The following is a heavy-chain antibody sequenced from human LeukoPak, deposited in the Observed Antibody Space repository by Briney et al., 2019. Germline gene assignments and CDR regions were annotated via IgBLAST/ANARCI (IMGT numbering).Heavy chain of an antibody. CDR3: ATDTRGGYIFPDVDTAMVTGY. CDR1: GYTLTELS. J-gene: IGHJ4*02. V-gene: IGHV1-24*01. CDR2: FDPEDGET. Sequence: ASVKVSCKVSGYTLTELSMHWVRQAPGKGLEWMGGFDPEDGETIYAQKFQGRVTMTEDTSTDTAYMELSSLRSEDTAVYYCATDTRGGYIFPDVDTAMVTGYWGQGPLVTVPS. D-gene: IGHD5-18*01.